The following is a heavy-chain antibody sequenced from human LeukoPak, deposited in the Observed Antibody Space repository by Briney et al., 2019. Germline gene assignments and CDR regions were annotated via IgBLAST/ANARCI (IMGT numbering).Heavy chain of an antibody. CDR2: INHSGST. CDR1: GGSFSGCY. V-gene: IGHV4-34*01. D-gene: IGHD3-16*02. Sequence: PPETLSLTCAVYGGSFSGCYWSWIRQPPGKGLEWIGEINHSGSTYYNPSLKSRVTISVDRSKNQFSLKLSSVTAADTAVYYCARFVRAHRSYYYGMDVWGQGTTVTVSS. J-gene: IGHJ6*02. CDR3: ARFVRAHRSYYYGMDV.